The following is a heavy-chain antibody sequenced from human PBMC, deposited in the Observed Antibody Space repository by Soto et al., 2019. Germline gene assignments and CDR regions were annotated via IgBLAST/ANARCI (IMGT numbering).Heavy chain of an antibody. V-gene: IGHV1-69*01. Sequence: KVSCKASGGTFSSYAISWVRQAPGQGLEWMGGIIPIFGTANYAQKFQGRVTITADESTSTAYMELSSLRSEDTAVYYCARARDHAYDSSVYGWFDPWGQGTLVTVSS. CDR2: IIPIFGTA. D-gene: IGHD3-22*01. CDR1: GGTFSSYA. J-gene: IGHJ5*02. CDR3: ARARDHAYDSSVYGWFDP.